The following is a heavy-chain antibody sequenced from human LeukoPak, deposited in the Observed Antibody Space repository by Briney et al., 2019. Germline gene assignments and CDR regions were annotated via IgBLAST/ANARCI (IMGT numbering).Heavy chain of an antibody. CDR1: GFTFSDYY. CDR2: ITTSGSTI. J-gene: IGHJ6*02. D-gene: IGHD5-24*01. CDR3: ARTEMATIRYGIDV. Sequence: GGSLRLSCAASGFTFSDYYMSWIRQAQGKGLEWVSYITTSGSTIYYADSVKGRFTISRDNAKNSLYLQMNSLRAEDTAVYYCARTEMATIRYGIDVWGQGTTVTVSS. V-gene: IGHV3-11*01.